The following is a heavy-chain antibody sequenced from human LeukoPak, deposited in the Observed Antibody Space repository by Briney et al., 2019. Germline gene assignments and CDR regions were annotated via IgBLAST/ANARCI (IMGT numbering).Heavy chain of an antibody. V-gene: IGHV1-18*01. CDR3: ARDRSYGYLDWFDP. Sequence: RASVKVSCKASGYTFTSYGISWVRQAPGQGLEWMGWISAYNGNTNYAQTLQGRVTMTTDTSTSTAYMELRSLRSDDTAVYYCARDRSYGYLDWFDPWGQGTLVTVSS. D-gene: IGHD5-18*01. CDR1: GYTFTSYG. CDR2: ISAYNGNT. J-gene: IGHJ5*02.